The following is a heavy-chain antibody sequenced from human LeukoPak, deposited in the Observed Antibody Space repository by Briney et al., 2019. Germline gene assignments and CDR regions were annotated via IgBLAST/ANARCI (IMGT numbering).Heavy chain of an antibody. CDR2: IYYSGST. Sequence: SETLSLTCTVSGGSISSYYWSWIQQPPGKGLEWIGYIYYSGSTNYNPSLKSRVTISVDTSKNQFSLKLSSVTAADTAVYYCARFLPKARLGGFDYWGQGTLVTVSS. D-gene: IGHD3-10*01. J-gene: IGHJ4*02. CDR1: GGSISSYY. CDR3: ARFLPKARLGGFDY. V-gene: IGHV4-59*01.